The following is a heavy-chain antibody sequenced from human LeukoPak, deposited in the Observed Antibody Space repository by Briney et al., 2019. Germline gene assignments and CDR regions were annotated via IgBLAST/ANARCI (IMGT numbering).Heavy chain of an antibody. V-gene: IGHV3-23*01. CDR3: AKDIDGSGSYYPGGFDY. D-gene: IGHD3-10*01. CDR1: GFSFDDYG. Sequence: QSGGSLRLSCAASGFSFDDYGMSWVRQVPGKGLEWVSAISGSGGSTYYADSVKGRFTISRDNSKNTLYLQMNSLRAEDTAVYYCAKDIDGSGSYYPGGFDYWGQGTLVTVSS. J-gene: IGHJ4*02. CDR2: ISGSGGST.